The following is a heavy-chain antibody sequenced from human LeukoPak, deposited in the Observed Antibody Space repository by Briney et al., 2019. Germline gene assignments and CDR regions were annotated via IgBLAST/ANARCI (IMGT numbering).Heavy chain of an antibody. D-gene: IGHD3-22*01. V-gene: IGHV4-59*01. CDR2: IYYSGST. CDR3: AREKYYYDSSGYRDYMDV. Sequence: SETLSLTCTVSGGSISSYYWTWIRQPPGKGLEWIGYIYYSGSTNYNPSLKSRVTISVDTSKNQFSLKLSSVTAADTAVYYCAREKYYYDSSGYRDYMDVWGKGTTVTVSS. CDR1: GGSISSYY. J-gene: IGHJ6*03.